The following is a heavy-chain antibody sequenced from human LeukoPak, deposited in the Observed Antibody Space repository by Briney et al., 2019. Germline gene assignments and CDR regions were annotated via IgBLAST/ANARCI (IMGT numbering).Heavy chain of an antibody. V-gene: IGHV4-34*01. J-gene: IGHJ4*02. Sequence: PSETRSLACAVYGGSFSGYYWSWIRQPPGKGLEWIGEINHSGSTNYNPSLKSRVTISVDTSKNQFSLKLSSVTAADTAVYYCARLIQGGSSAQFDYWGQGTLVTVSS. CDR3: ARLIQGGSSAQFDY. D-gene: IGHD1-26*01. CDR1: GGSFSGYY. CDR2: INHSGST.